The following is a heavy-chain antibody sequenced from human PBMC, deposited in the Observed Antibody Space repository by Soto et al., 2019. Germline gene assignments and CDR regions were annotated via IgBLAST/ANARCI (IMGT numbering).Heavy chain of an antibody. V-gene: IGHV2-5*02. CDR3: AHSSGRLSGNQYYFDY. CDR1: GFSLSTSGVG. D-gene: IGHD3-10*01. J-gene: IGHJ4*02. CDR2: IYWDDDK. Sequence: QITLKESGPTLVKPTQTLTLTCTFSGFSLSTSGVGVGWIRQPPGKALEWLALIYWDDDKRYSPSLKSRLTITKDTSKNQVVLTMTNMDPVNTATYYCAHSSGRLSGNQYYFDYWGQGTLVTVSS.